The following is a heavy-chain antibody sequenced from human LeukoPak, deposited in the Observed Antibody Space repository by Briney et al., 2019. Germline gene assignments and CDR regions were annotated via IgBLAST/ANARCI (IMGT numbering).Heavy chain of an antibody. D-gene: IGHD2-15*01. CDR1: GFTFDDYG. V-gene: IGHV3-74*01. CDR2: INTDGSST. Sequence: PGGSLRLSCAASGFTFDDYGMSWVRHAPGKGLAWVSRINTDGSSTSYADSVKGRFTISRDNAKNTLYLQMNSLRAEDTAAYYCAKFAQRYCSGGSCHPFDYWGQGTLVTVSS. CDR3: AKFAQRYCSGGSCHPFDY. J-gene: IGHJ4*02.